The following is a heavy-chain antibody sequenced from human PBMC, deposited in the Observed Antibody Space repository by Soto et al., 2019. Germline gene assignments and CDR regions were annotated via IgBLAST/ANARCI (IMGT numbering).Heavy chain of an antibody. J-gene: IGHJ4*01. D-gene: IGHD2-21*01. CDR2: IYYSGST. V-gene: IGHV4-59*12. CDR3: AGGNGVAIDY. CDR1: GGSIISYY. Sequence: SETLSLTCTVSGGSIISYYWSWIRQPPGKGLEWIGYIYYSGSTNYNPSLKRRVTISVDRSKNQFSLKLSSVTAADTAVYYCAGGNGVAIDYWGQGTLVTVSS.